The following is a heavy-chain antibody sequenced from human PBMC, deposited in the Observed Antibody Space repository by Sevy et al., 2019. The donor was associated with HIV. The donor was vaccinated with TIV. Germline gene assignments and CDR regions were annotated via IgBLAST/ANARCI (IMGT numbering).Heavy chain of an antibody. J-gene: IGHJ6*02. CDR3: ARDDGYDHAWGSYRSLSNYYYGMDV. CDR1: GFTFSSYW. V-gene: IGHV3-7*01. CDR2: IKQDGSEK. D-gene: IGHD3-16*02. Sequence: GGCLRLSCAASGFTFSSYWMSWVRQAPGKGLEWVANIKQDGSEKYYVDSVKGRFTISRDNAKNSLYLQMNSLRAEDTGVYYCARDDGYDHAWGSYRSLSNYYYGMDVWGQGTTVTVSS.